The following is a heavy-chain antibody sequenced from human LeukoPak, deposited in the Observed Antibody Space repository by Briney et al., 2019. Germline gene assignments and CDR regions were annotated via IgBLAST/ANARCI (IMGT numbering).Heavy chain of an antibody. CDR2: ISSSTTHT. CDR3: ARTIVASFYSDF. D-gene: IGHD2-21*01. Sequence: GGSLRLSCAASGFAFNEYYMSWIRQAPGKGLEWVSYISSSTTHTRYAESVSGRFSISRDNVKRSLHLEMNSLRADDTAVYYCARTIVASFYSDFWGQGTLVIVSS. V-gene: IGHV3-11*03. J-gene: IGHJ4*02. CDR1: GFAFNEYY.